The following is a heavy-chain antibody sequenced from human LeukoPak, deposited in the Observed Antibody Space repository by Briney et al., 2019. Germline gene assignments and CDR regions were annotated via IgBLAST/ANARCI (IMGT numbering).Heavy chain of an antibody. CDR1: GYTFTSYG. CDR3: ARDNDYGDNVKRGYDY. Sequence: GASVKVSCKASGYTFTSYGISWVRQAPGQGLEWMGWISAYNGNTNYAQKLQGRVTMTADTSTSTAYMELRSLRSDDTAVYYCARDNDYGDNVKRGYDYWGQGTLVTVSS. J-gene: IGHJ4*02. CDR2: ISAYNGNT. V-gene: IGHV1-18*01. D-gene: IGHD4-17*01.